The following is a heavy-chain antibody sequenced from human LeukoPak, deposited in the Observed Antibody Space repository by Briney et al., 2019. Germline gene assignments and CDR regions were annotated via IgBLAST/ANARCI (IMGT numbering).Heavy chain of an antibody. CDR2: INHSGST. J-gene: IGHJ6*04. Sequence: PSDTLSLACAVSGGSFSGYYWSWIRQPPGQGLEWIGEINHSGSTNYNPSLKRRVTISVDTSKNQFSLKLSAVTAADTAVYYCARAAGHACSPYYCYLHCMDVWGKGNAVTVSS. D-gene: IGHD3-16*01. CDR3: ARAAGHACSPYYCYLHCMDV. CDR1: GGSFSGYY. V-gene: IGHV4-34*01.